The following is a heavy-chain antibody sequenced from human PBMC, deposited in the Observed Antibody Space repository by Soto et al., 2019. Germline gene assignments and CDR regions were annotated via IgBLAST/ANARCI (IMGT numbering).Heavy chain of an antibody. J-gene: IGHJ6*02. CDR3: ARGGSGSYSWVLEYYYYYYGMDV. V-gene: IGHV1-18*01. CDR1: GYTFTSYG. Sequence: ASVKVSCKASGYTFTSYGISWVRQAPGQGLEWMGWISAYNGNTNYAQKLQGRVTMTTDTSTSTAYMELRSLRSDDTAVYYCARGGSGSYSWVLEYYYYYYGMDVWGQGTTVTVSS. CDR2: ISAYNGNT. D-gene: IGHD3-10*01.